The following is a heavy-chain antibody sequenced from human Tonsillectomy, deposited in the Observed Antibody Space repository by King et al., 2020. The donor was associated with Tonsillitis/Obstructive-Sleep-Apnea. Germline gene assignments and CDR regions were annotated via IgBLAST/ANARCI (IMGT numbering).Heavy chain of an antibody. J-gene: IGHJ4*02. CDR1: RFSFGAYS. V-gene: IGHV3-21*01. CDR2: ISDSGDYI. Sequence: VQLVESGGGPVKPGGSLRLSCAASRFSFGAYSMNWVRPAPGKGLEWVSTISDSGDYIDYADSVKGRFTISRDNAKNSLYLQMNSLRAEDTAVYYCAREGLYWGQGTLVTVSS. CDR3: AREGLY.